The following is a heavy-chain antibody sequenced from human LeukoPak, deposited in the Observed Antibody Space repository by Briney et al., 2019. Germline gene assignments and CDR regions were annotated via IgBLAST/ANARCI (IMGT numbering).Heavy chain of an antibody. V-gene: IGHV1-46*03. J-gene: IGHJ6*02. D-gene: IGHD4-17*01. CDR3: TYGDGSYYYGMDV. CDR1: GYTFTSYY. Sequence: ASVKVSCKASGYTFTSYYMHWVRQAPGQGLEWMGIINPSGGSTNYAQKFQGRVTMARDTSTSTVYMELSSLRSEDTAVYYCTYGDGSYYYGMDVWGRGTTVTVSS. CDR2: INPSGGST.